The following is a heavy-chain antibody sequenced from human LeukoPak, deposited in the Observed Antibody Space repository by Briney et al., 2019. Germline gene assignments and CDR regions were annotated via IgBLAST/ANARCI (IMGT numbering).Heavy chain of an antibody. CDR3: ARSPYMDV. J-gene: IGHJ6*03. Sequence: SGTLSLTCTVSGGSISSHYWSWIRQPPGKGLEWIGYIYYSGSTNYNPSLKSRVTISVDTSKNQFSLKLSSVTAADTAVYYCARSPYMDVWGKGTTVTVSS. CDR1: GGSISSHY. CDR2: IYYSGST. V-gene: IGHV4-59*11.